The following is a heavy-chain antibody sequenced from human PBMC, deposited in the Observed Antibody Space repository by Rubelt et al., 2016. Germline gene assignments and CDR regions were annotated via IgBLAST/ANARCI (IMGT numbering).Heavy chain of an antibody. CDR2: IDSDGSST. Sequence: EVQLVESGGGLVQPGGSLRLSCAASGFTFSSYWMHWVRQAPGKGLVWVSRIDSDGSSTSYAASVKGRFTISSDNPKNTLYLQRNSLRAEDMAVYYCAKDLGASNYFDYWGQGTQVTVSS. J-gene: IGHJ4*02. D-gene: IGHD1-26*01. V-gene: IGHV3-74*01. CDR3: AKDLGASNYFDY. CDR1: GFTFSSYW.